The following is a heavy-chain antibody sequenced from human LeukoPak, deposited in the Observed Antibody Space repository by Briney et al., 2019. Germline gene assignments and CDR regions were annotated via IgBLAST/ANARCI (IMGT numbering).Heavy chain of an antibody. CDR2: IYSGGTT. D-gene: IGHD4-17*01. CDR3: ARVPSDYGDRFFDY. V-gene: IGHV3-66*01. J-gene: IGHJ4*02. CDR1: GLSVSNSY. Sequence: GGSLRLSCAASGLSVSNSYISWARQAPGKGLEWVSVIYSGGTTYYADSVKGRFAISRDNSKNMLYLQMNSLRAEDTAVYYCARVPSDYGDRFFDYWGQGTLVTASS.